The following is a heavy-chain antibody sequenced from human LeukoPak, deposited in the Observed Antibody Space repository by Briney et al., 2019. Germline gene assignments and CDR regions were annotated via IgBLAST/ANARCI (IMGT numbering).Heavy chain of an antibody. Sequence: PGGSLRLSCAASGFTFSSYSMNWVRQAPGKGLEWVSSISSSSSYIYYADSVKGRFTISRDNAKNSLYLQMNSLRAEDTAVYYCARDLPQQLVHFDYWGQGTLVTVSS. D-gene: IGHD6-13*01. J-gene: IGHJ4*02. CDR2: ISSSSSYI. V-gene: IGHV3-21*01. CDR1: GFTFSSYS. CDR3: ARDLPQQLVHFDY.